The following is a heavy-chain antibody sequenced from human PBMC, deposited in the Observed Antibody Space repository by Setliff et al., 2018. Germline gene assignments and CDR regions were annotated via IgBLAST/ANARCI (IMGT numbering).Heavy chain of an antibody. CDR3: ARAAGYSSSWYHYYYGMDV. CDR1: GGSISSSSYY. CDR2: IYYSGST. J-gene: IGHJ6*02. D-gene: IGHD6-13*01. Sequence: LSLTCTVSGGSISSSSYYWGWIRQPPGKGLEWIGSIYYSGSTYYNPSLKSRVTISVDTSKNQFSLKLSSVTAADTAVYYCARAAGYSSSWYHYYYGMDVCGQGTTVTAP. V-gene: IGHV4-39*01.